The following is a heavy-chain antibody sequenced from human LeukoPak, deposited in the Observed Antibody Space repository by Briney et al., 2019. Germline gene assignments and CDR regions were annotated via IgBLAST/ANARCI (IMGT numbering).Heavy chain of an antibody. CDR3: ARGGGLDV. D-gene: IGHD3-16*01. CDR2: INHNGNVN. Sequence: PGGSLRLSCAASGFTVSSNCMSWVRQAPGKGLEWVASINHNGNVNYYVDSVKGRFTISRDNAKNSLYLQMSNLRAEDTAVYFCARGGGLDVWGQGATVTVSS. V-gene: IGHV3-7*03. CDR1: GFTVSSNC. J-gene: IGHJ6*02.